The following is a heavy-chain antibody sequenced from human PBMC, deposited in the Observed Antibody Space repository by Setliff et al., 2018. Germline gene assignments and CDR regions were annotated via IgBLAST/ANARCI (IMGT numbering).Heavy chain of an antibody. V-gene: IGHV4-34*01. CDR1: GESFDNHY. J-gene: IGHJ4*02. CDR3: ARGRIAERPEAIDY. D-gene: IGHD6-6*01. Sequence: SETLSLTCAVYGESFDNHYWTWIRQPPGERLEWIGEINHRGFTDYKPSLKSRLTMSVGTSRNQFSLNLGSVTAADTGVYYCARGRIAERPEAIDYWGQGTPVTVSS. CDR2: INHRGFT.